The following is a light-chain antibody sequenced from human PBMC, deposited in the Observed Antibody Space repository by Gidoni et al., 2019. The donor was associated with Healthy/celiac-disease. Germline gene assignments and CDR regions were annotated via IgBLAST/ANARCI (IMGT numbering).Light chain of an antibody. CDR2: RDS. CDR1: NIGSKN. V-gene: IGLV3-9*01. J-gene: IGLJ2*01. Sequence: SYELTQPLSVSVALGQTARITCGGNNIGSKNVHWYQQKPGQAPVLVIYRDSTRPSGIPERFSGSNSGNTATLTISRAQAGDEADYYCQVWDSSNVVFGGGTKLTVL. CDR3: QVWDSSNVV.